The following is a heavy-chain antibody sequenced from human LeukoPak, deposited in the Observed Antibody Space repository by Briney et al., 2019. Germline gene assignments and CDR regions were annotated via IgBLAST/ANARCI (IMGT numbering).Heavy chain of an antibody. CDR1: GFTFSSYA. CDR2: ISGSGGST. D-gene: IGHD3-22*01. CDR3: AKDGYYYDSSGYYSYYFDY. J-gene: IGHJ4*02. V-gene: IGHV3-23*01. Sequence: GGSLRLSCAASGFTFSSYAMSWVRQAPGKGLEWVSAISGSGGSTYYADSVKGRFTISRDNSKNTLYLQMNSLRAEDTAVYYCAKDGYYYDSSGYYSYYFDYRGQGTLVTVSS.